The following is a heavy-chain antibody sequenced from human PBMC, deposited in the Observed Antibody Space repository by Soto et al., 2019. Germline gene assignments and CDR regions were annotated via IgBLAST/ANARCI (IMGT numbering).Heavy chain of an antibody. CDR1: GGSISSSSYY. Sequence: QLQLQESGPELVKPSETLSLTCTVSGGSISSSSYYWGWIRQPPGKGLEWIGSIHYSGSTYYNPSLKSRVTIYVDTSKNQFSLKLSSVTAADTAVYYCARHKVDYYDSSGYYRYWYFDLWGRGTLVTVSS. CDR3: ARHKVDYYDSSGYYRYWYFDL. V-gene: IGHV4-39*01. D-gene: IGHD3-22*01. J-gene: IGHJ2*01. CDR2: IHYSGST.